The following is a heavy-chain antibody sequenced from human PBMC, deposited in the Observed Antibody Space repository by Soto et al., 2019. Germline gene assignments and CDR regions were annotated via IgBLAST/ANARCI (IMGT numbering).Heavy chain of an antibody. J-gene: IGHJ4*02. CDR1: GFPFSSYC. CDR2: IWYDGSNK. V-gene: IGHV3-33*01. CDR3: ARDRTPLRDSSGFDY. D-gene: IGHD3-22*01. Sequence: GGSLRLSCAASGFPFSSYCMHLVRQAPGKGLECVSVIWYDGSNKYYADSVKGRFTISRDNAKNTLYLQMTSLRPEDTAVYYCARDRTPLRDSSGFDYWGQGTLVNVSS.